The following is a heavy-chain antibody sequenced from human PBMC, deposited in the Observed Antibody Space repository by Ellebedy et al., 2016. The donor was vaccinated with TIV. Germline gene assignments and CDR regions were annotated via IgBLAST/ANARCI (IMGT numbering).Heavy chain of an antibody. V-gene: IGHV5-10-1*01. CDR3: ARVYCSGGSCFQYFDY. D-gene: IGHD2-15*01. J-gene: IGHJ4*02. Sequence: GESLKISCKGSGYSFTSYWISWVRQMPGKGLEWMGRIDPSDSYTNYSPSFQGHVTISADKSISTAYLQWSSLKASDTAMYYCARVYCSGGSCFQYFDYWGQGTLVTVSS. CDR2: IDPSDSYT. CDR1: GYSFTSYW.